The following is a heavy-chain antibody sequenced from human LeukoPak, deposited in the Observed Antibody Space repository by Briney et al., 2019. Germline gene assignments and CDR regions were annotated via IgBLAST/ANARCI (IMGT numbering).Heavy chain of an antibody. CDR1: GFTSSNSA. J-gene: IGHJ2*01. CDR2: ISVGSDVI. Sequence: GGSLRLSCAASGFTSSNSAMSWVRQAPGKGLEWVSAISVGSDVIYYADSVKGRFTISRDNSKNTLYLQMNSLRAEDTAVYYCAKVGGSSWYPYWYFDLWGRGTLVTVSS. D-gene: IGHD6-13*01. CDR3: AKVGGSSWYPYWYFDL. V-gene: IGHV3-23*01.